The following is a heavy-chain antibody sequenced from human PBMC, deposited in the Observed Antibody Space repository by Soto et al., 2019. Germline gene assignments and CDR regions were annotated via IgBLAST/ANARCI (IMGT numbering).Heavy chain of an antibody. Sequence: ASVKVSCKASGYIFTNYYMHWVRQAPGQGLEWMGTINAGGGYTTYAQRFQGRVTMTRDTSISTAYMELSSLTSEDTAVYYCARGPTGMIDYWGQGTLVTVSS. CDR2: INAGGGYT. CDR1: GYIFTNYY. V-gene: IGHV1-46*01. J-gene: IGHJ4*02. CDR3: ARGPTGMIDY.